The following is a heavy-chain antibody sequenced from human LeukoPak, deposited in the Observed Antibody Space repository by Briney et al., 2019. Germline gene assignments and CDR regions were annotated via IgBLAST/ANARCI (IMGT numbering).Heavy chain of an antibody. CDR1: GGSINSGSYC. Sequence: SETLSLTCTVSGGSINSGSYCWGCIRQPPEKGLELIGSIYYSGNTYYNSSLKSRVTISVDTSKNQSSLKLNTVIAADTAVYYCAGLSSYDILTGYYRPYYFHYWGQGTLVTVSS. D-gene: IGHD3-9*01. CDR3: AGLSSYDILTGYYRPYYFHY. J-gene: IGHJ4*02. V-gene: IGHV4-39*01. CDR2: IYYSGNT.